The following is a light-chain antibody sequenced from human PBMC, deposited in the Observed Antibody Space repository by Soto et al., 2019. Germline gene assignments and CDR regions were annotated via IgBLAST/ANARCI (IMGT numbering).Light chain of an antibody. J-gene: IGKJ1*01. CDR2: RAS. Sequence: EIVLTQSPGTLSLSPGERATLSCRASQSVSSSYLAWYQQKPGQAPRLLIYRASSRATGIPDRFSGSGSGTDFTLTISRLEPEDFAVYYCQQLKTFGQGTKVEIK. V-gene: IGKV3-20*01. CDR3: QQLKT. CDR1: QSVSSSY.